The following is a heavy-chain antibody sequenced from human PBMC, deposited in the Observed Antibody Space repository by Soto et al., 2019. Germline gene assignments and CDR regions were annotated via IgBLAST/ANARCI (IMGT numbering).Heavy chain of an antibody. D-gene: IGHD3-22*01. CDR2: ISGSGGST. J-gene: IGHJ5*02. V-gene: IGHV3-23*01. Sequence: GGSLRLFCAASGFTFSRDAMSWVRQAPGKGLEWVSAISGSGGSTYYADSVKGRFTISRDNSKNTRYLQMNSLRAEETAVYYCAKGRHYYDSSGYEYNWFDPWGQGTLVTVSS. CDR1: GFTFSRDA. CDR3: AKGRHYYDSSGYEYNWFDP.